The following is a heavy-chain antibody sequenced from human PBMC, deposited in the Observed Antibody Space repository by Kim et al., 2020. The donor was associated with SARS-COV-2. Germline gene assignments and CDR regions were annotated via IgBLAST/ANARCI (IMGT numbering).Heavy chain of an antibody. CDR2: ISSSGGTT. CDR1: GFTFSSYD. J-gene: IGHJ4*02. Sequence: GGSLRLSCAASGFTFSSYDMSWVRQAPGKGLEWVSAISSSGGTTYYADSVKGRFTISRDNSKNSLYLQMNSLRAEDTAVYYCAKWGIVVVPAASFGGHWGQGTLVTVSS. V-gene: IGHV3-23*01. CDR3: AKWGIVVVPAASFGGH. D-gene: IGHD2-2*01.